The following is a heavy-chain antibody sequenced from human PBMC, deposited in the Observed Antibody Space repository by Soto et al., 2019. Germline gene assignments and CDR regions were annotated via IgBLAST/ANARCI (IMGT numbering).Heavy chain of an antibody. J-gene: IGHJ4*02. V-gene: IGHV3-30*18. CDR1: GFTFSSYG. CDR3: AKDSYYDSSEGLSVKNFDY. D-gene: IGHD3-22*01. Sequence: GGSLRLSCAASGFTFSSYGMHWVRQAPGKGLEWVAVISYDGSNKYYVDSVKGRFTISRDNSKNTLYLQMNRLRAEDTAVYYCAKDSYYDSSEGLSVKNFDYWGQGTLVTVSS. CDR2: ISYDGSNK.